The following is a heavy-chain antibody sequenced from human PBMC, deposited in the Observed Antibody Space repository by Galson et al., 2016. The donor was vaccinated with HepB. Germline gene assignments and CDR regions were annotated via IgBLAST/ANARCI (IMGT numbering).Heavy chain of an antibody. V-gene: IGHV3-53*01. Sequence: SLRLSCAASGFTVSARCMAWVRQAPGKGLEWVAAIYGGGATTYYTDSVKGRFSISRDISQNTVYLQMESLRAEDMAIYYCARDEGYSSSGMDVWGQGNTVIVSS. CDR3: ARDEGYSSSGMDV. CDR2: IYGGGATT. CDR1: GFTVSARC. J-gene: IGHJ6*02. D-gene: IGHD2-15*01.